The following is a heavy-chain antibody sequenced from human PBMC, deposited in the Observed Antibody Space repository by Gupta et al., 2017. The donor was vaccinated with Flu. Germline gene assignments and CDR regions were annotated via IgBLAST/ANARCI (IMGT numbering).Heavy chain of an antibody. D-gene: IGHD3-10*01. CDR2: GWYDGETK. V-gene: IGHV3-33*01. J-gene: IGHJ3*02. CDR1: G. CDR3: GRDHGGESGAVDI. Sequence: GSHGGRRAPGKGLEWVSIGWYDGETKLYADSGKGRFTISRDNSKNTVYLQMDNLRVEDTAVYYCGRDHGGESGAVDIRGQGTMVSVSS.